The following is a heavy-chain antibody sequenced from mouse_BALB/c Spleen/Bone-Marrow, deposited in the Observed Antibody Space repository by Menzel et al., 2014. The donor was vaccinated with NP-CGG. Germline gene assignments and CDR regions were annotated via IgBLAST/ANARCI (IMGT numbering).Heavy chain of an antibody. CDR3: ARGGNYGY. Sequence: KLQQSGAELVKPGASVKLSCKTSGYTFTNYWIQWVKQRPGQGLGWIGEIFPGIGTTYYNEKFKGKATLTIDTSSSTAYMQLSSLTSEDSAVYFCARGGNYGYWGQGTTLTVSS. CDR1: GYTFTNYW. J-gene: IGHJ2*01. V-gene: IGHV1S132*01. D-gene: IGHD2-1*01. CDR2: IFPGIGTT.